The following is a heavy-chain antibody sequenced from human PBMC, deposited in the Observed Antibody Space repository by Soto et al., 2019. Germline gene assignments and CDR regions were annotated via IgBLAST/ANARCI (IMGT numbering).Heavy chain of an antibody. CDR1: GFSLSSSGVG. J-gene: IGHJ4*02. CDR3: AHRRAYYGSWVWGYFDY. Sequence: QITLKESGPTLVKPTQTLTLTCTFSGFSLSSSGVGVGWIRQPPGKALEWLALIYWDDDKRYSPSLRSRLTISKDTSKNQVVLTMTNMDPADTATYYCAHRRAYYGSWVWGYFDYWGQGTLVTVSS. CDR2: IYWDDDK. V-gene: IGHV2-5*02. D-gene: IGHD3-10*01.